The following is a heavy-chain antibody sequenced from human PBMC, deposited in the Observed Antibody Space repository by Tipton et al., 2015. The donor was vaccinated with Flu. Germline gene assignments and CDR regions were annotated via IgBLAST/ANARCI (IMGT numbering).Heavy chain of an antibody. CDR3: ARDRAVAGLGYYYYGMDV. J-gene: IGHJ6*02. Sequence: TLSLTCTVSGGSISSYYWSWIRQPPGKGLEWIGYIYYSGSTNYNPSLKSRVTISVDTSKNQFSLKLSSVTAADTAVYYCARDRAVAGLGYYYYGMDVWGQGTTVTVSS. V-gene: IGHV4-59*01. D-gene: IGHD6-19*01. CDR1: GGSISSYY. CDR2: IYYSGST.